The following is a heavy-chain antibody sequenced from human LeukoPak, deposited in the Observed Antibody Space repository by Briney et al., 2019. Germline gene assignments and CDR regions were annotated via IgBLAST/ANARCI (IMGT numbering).Heavy chain of an antibody. CDR1: GYTFTSYG. Sequence: ASVKVSCKASGYTFTSYGISWVRQAPGQGLEWMGWISAYNGNTNYAQKLQGRVTMSTDTSTSTGYMELRSLRSDDTAVYYCARSITMVRGVIRSDDYWGQGTLVTVSS. V-gene: IGHV1-18*01. CDR3: ARSITMVRGVIRSDDY. CDR2: ISAYNGNT. D-gene: IGHD3-10*01. J-gene: IGHJ4*02.